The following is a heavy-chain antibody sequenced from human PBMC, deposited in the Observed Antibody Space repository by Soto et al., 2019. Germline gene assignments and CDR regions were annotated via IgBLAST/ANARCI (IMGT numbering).Heavy chain of an antibody. J-gene: IGHJ6*01. Sequence: EVQLVESGGGLVQPGRSLRLSCAASGFTFDDYAMHWVRQAPGKGLEWVSGISWNSGSIGYADSVKGRFTISRDNAKNSLYLQMNSLRAEDTALYYCAKSSSSLYYYYGMDVW. CDR2: ISWNSGSI. D-gene: IGHD6-6*01. V-gene: IGHV3-9*01. CDR3: AKSSSSLYYYYGMDV. CDR1: GFTFDDYA.